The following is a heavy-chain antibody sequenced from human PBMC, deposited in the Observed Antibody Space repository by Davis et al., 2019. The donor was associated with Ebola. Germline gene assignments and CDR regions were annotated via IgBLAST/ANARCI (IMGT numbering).Heavy chain of an antibody. CDR1: GITFSSYG. Sequence: PGGSLRLSCAVSGITFSSYGIHWVRQAPGKGLEWVANIKQDGSEKYYVDSVKGRFTISRDNAKNSLFLQMSSLRAEDTAMYYCARDGLPAALNFWGQGTLVTVSS. CDR2: IKQDGSEK. V-gene: IGHV3-7*03. CDR3: ARDGLPAALNF. D-gene: IGHD2-2*01. J-gene: IGHJ4*02.